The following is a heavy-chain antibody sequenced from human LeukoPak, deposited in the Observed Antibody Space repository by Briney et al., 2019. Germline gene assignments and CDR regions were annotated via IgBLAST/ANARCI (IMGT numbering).Heavy chain of an antibody. Sequence: ASVKVSCTASGYTFTSYGISWVRQAPGQGLEWMGWINTNTGNPTYAQGFTGRFVFSLDTSVSTAYLQISSLKAEDTAVYYCAREKADSSGYFLLWGQGTLVTVSS. J-gene: IGHJ4*02. D-gene: IGHD3-22*01. CDR2: INTNTGNP. CDR1: GYTFTSYG. CDR3: AREKADSSGYFLL. V-gene: IGHV7-4-1*02.